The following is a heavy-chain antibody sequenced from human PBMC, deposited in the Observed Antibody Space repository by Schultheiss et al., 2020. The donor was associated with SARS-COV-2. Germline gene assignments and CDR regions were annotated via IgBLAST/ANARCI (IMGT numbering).Heavy chain of an antibody. V-gene: IGHV4-59*01. CDR2: IYYSGST. J-gene: IGHJ6*02. Sequence: SETLSLTCTVSGGSISSYYWSWIRQPPGKGLEWIGYIYYSGSTNYNPSLKSRVTISVDTSKNQFSLKLSSVTAADTAVYYCARASYYYYGMDVWGQGTTVTVSS. CDR3: ARASYYYYGMDV. CDR1: GGSISSYY.